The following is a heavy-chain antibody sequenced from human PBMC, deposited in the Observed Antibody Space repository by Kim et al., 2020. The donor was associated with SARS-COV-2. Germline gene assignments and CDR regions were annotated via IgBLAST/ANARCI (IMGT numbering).Heavy chain of an antibody. CDR1: GYTFTSYG. J-gene: IGHJ5*02. CDR3: ARDPDSSSQFDP. D-gene: IGHD6-13*01. CDR2: ISGYNGNT. V-gene: IGHV1-18*01. Sequence: ASVKVSCKASGYTFTSYGISWVRQAPGQGLEWMGWISGYNGNTKYAQNLQGRVTMTTDTSTSTAYMELRSLRSDDTAVYYCARDPDSSSQFDPWGQGTLVTVSS.